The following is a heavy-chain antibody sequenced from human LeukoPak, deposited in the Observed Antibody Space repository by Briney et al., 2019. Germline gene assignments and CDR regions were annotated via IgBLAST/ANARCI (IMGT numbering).Heavy chain of an antibody. D-gene: IGHD1-26*01. J-gene: IGHJ2*01. CDR2: IYYSGST. CDR1: GGSISSSSYY. V-gene: IGHV4-39*07. CDR3: ARDLSGSYWGYWYFDL. Sequence: SETLSLTCTVSGGSISSSSYYWGWIRQPPGKGLEWIGSIYYSGSTYYNPSLKSRVTISVDTSKNQFSLKLTSVTAADTAVYYCARDLSGSYWGYWYFDLWGRGTLVTVSS.